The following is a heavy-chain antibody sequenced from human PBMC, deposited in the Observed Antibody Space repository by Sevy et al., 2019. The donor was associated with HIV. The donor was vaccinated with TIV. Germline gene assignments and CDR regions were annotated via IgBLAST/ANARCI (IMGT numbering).Heavy chain of an antibody. Sequence: GGSLRLSCGASGFTFSTYGMHWVRQAPGKGLEWVAVIWNDGSKKYYADSVKGRLTISRDNSKNTLYLQMNSLRAEDTAVYYCAIKSAPEGYFHYWGQGTLVTISS. J-gene: IGHJ4*02. CDR2: IWNDGSKK. CDR1: GFTFSTYG. CDR3: AIKSAPEGYFHY. V-gene: IGHV3-33*01.